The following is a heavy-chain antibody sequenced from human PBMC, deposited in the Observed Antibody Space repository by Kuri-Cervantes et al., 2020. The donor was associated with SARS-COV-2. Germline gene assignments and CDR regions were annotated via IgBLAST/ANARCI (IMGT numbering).Heavy chain of an antibody. CDR1: GYTLTELS. J-gene: IGHJ6*03. V-gene: IGHV1-24*01. Sequence: ASVKVSCKVSGYTLTELSMHWVRQAPGKGLEWMGGFDPEDGETIYAQKFQGRVTMTRNTSISTAYMELSSLRSEDTAVYYCARRYYMDVWGKGTTVTVSS. CDR2: FDPEDGET. CDR3: ARRYYMDV.